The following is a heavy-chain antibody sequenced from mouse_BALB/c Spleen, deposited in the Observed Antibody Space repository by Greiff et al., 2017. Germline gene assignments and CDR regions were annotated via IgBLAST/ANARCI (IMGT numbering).Heavy chain of an antibody. Sequence: QVQLQQSGAELVRPGTSVKISCKASGYTFTNYWLGWVKQRPGHGLEWIGDIYPGGGYTNYNEKFKGKATLTADTSSSTAYMQLSSLTSEDSAVDFCARRGDYYAMDYWGQGTSVTVSS. CDR1: GYTFTNYW. CDR2: IYPGGGYT. J-gene: IGHJ4*01. CDR3: ARRGDYYAMDY. V-gene: IGHV1-63*02.